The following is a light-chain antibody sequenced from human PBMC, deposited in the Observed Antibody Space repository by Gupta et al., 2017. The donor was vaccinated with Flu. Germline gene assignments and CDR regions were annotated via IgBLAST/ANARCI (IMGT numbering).Light chain of an antibody. V-gene: IGLV2-14*01. CDR3: SSYTSKHTVI. CDR2: EVN. CDR1: SSDVGGYNY. Sequence: QSALTQPASVSGSPGQSITISCTGTSSDVGGYNYVSWYQQHPGKAPKLMIYEVNNRPSGVSNRFSGSKSGNTASLTISGLQTEDEADYYCSSYTSKHTVIFGGGTKLTVL. J-gene: IGLJ2*01.